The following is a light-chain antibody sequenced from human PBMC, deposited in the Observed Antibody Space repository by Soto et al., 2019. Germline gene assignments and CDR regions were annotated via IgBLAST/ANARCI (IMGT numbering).Light chain of an antibody. CDR3: QSYDSSLSGWV. Sequence: QPVLTQPPSVSGAPGQRVTISCTGSSSNIGAGYDVHWYQQLPGTAPKLLISGNSNRPSGVPERFSGSKSGTSASLAITVLQAEDEADYYCQSYDSSLSGWVFGGGTKLTVL. V-gene: IGLV1-40*01. J-gene: IGLJ3*02. CDR2: GNS. CDR1: SSNIGAGYD.